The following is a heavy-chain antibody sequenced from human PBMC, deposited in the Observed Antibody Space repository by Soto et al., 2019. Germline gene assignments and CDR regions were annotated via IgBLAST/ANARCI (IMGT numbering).Heavy chain of an antibody. CDR1: GGTFSSYA. CDR2: IIPIFGTA. CDR3: ARDGVDSNYGDY. V-gene: IGHV1-69*13. D-gene: IGHD4-4*01. Sequence: ASVKVSCKASGGTFSSYAISWVRQAPGQGLEWMGGIIPIFGTANYAQKFQGRVTITADESTSTAYMELSSLRSEDTAVYYCARDGVDSNYGDYWGQGTLVTVSS. J-gene: IGHJ4*02.